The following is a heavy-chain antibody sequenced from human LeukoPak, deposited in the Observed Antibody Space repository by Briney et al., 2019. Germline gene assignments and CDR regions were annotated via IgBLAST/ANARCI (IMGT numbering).Heavy chain of an antibody. D-gene: IGHD3-3*01. Sequence: GSSVKLSCKASGATFSSYAISRVRQAPGQGLEWMGGIIPIFGTANYAQKFPVRVTITPSKSTSTAYMELSSLRSEDTAVEYCATDLLGTVFGLDVWGQGTTVTVSS. V-gene: IGHV1-69*06. J-gene: IGHJ6*02. CDR3: ATDLLGTVFGLDV. CDR1: GATFSSYA. CDR2: IIPIFGTA.